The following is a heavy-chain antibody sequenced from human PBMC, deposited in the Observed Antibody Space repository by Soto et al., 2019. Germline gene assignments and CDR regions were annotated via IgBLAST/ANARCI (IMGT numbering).Heavy chain of an antibody. V-gene: IGHV4-34*01. CDR2: INHSGST. CDR3: ARKETKSPIDY. J-gene: IGHJ4*02. CDR1: GGSFSGYY. Sequence: SETLSLTCAVYGGSFSGYYWSWIRQPPGKGLEWIGEINHSGSTNYNPSLKSRVTISVDTSKNQFSLKLTSVTAVDTAVYYCARKETKSPIDYRGQGTLVTVSS.